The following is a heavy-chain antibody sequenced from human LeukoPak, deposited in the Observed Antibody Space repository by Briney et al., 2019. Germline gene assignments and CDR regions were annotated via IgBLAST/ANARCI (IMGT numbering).Heavy chain of an antibody. Sequence: SVKVSCKASGGTFSSYGISWVRQAPGQGLEWMGRIIPIFGIANYAQKFQGRATITADKSMTTAYMELSSLRSDDTAVYYCARDGQGHIVATIDLDYYYGMDVWGQGTTVTVSS. V-gene: IGHV1-69*04. CDR2: IIPIFGIA. CDR1: GGTFSSYG. CDR3: ARDGQGHIVATIDLDYYYGMDV. J-gene: IGHJ6*02. D-gene: IGHD5-12*01.